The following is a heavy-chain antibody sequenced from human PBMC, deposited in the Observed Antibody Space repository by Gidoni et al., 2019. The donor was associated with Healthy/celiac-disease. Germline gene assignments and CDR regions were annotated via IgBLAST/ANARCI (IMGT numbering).Heavy chain of an antibody. CDR1: GFTFSSYG. Sequence: QVQLVESGGGVVQPGRSLRLSCAASGFTFSSYGMHWVRQAPGKGLEWVAGIWYDGSNKYYADSVKGRFTISRDNSKNTLYLQMNSLRAEDTAVYYCARDHYDSNYYGMDVWGQGTTVTVSS. V-gene: IGHV3-33*01. J-gene: IGHJ6*02. CDR3: ARDHYDSNYYGMDV. CDR2: IWYDGSNK. D-gene: IGHD3-22*01.